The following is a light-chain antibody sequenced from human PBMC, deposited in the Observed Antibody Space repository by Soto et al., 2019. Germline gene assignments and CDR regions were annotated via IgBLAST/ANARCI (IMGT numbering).Light chain of an antibody. CDR1: QNIGRY. CDR2: RAP. V-gene: IGKV1-5*03. CDR3: QQYYSFPWT. J-gene: IGKJ1*01. Sequence: DIQMTQSPSTLSASVGDEVTITCRASQNIGRYLAWYQQKPGKAPDLLIYRAPDLESGVPSRFSGSGTDTEFTLTIISLQPDDFAAYYCQQYYSFPWTFGQGTKVGIK.